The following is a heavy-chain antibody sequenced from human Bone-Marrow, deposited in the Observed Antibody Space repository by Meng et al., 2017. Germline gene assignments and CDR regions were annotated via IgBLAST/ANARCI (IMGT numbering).Heavy chain of an antibody. D-gene: IGHD6-13*01. CDR1: GFTFSSYS. Sequence: GESLKISCAASGFTFSSYSMNWVRQAPGKGLEWVSSISSSSSYIYYADSVKGRFTISRDNSKNTLYLQMNSLRAEDTSVYYCARVYSSTWYDHFDYWGQGTLVTGSS. J-gene: IGHJ4*02. V-gene: IGHV3-21*01. CDR3: ARVYSSTWYDHFDY. CDR2: ISSSSSYI.